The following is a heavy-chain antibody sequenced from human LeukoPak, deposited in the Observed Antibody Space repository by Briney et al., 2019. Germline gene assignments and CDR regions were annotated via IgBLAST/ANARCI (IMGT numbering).Heavy chain of an antibody. J-gene: IGHJ5*01. D-gene: IGHD4-17*01. CDR3: ANPPPVTKIRLDS. CDR2: INGSGDRT. Sequence: PGGSLRLSCAASGFTFSSYAMSWVRQAPGKGLEWVSDINGSGDRTYYADSVKGRFTISRENSKNTLYLQMKGLRAEDTAVYYCANPPPVTKIRLDSWGQGTLVTVSS. CDR1: GFTFSSYA. V-gene: IGHV3-23*01.